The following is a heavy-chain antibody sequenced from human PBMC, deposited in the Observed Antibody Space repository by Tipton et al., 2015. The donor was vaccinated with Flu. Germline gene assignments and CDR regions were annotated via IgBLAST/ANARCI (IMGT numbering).Heavy chain of an antibody. D-gene: IGHD3-16*01. V-gene: IGHV3-15*05. J-gene: IGHJ4*02. CDR3: ATDLPLGEGGYFDS. CDR2: IKRKTDGETT. Sequence: SLRLSCAASGFTFSNVWMTWVRHTPGKGLEWVGRIKRKTDGETTDYAAPVKGRFTVSRDDSESTLYLQMDSLKTEDTATYYCATDLPLGEGGYFDSWGQGALVTVSS. CDR1: GFTFSNVW.